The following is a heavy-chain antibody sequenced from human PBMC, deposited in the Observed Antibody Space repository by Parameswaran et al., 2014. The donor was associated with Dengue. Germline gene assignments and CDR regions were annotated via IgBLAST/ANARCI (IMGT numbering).Heavy chain of an antibody. V-gene: IGHV5-51*01. D-gene: IGHD3-22*01. J-gene: IGHJ3*02. Sequence: VRQMPGKGLEWMGIIYPGDSDTRYSPSFQGQVTISADKSISTAYLQWSSLKASDTAMYYCARRFDSSGPDDAFDIWGQGTMVTVSS. CDR3: ARRFDSSGPDDAFDI. CDR2: IYPGDSDT.